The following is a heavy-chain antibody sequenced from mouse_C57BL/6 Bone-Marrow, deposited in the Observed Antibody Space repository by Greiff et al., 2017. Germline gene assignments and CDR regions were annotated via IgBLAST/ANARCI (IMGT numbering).Heavy chain of an antibody. CDR1: GFTFSSYT. V-gene: IGHV5-9*01. Sequence: DVMLVESGGGLVKPGGSLKLSCAASGFTFSSYTMSWVRQTPETRLEWVATISGGGGNTYYPDSVKGRFTISRDNAKNTLYLQMSSLRSEDTALYYCARHGGFAYWGQGTLVTVSA. CDR2: ISGGGGNT. J-gene: IGHJ3*01. CDR3: ARHGGFAY.